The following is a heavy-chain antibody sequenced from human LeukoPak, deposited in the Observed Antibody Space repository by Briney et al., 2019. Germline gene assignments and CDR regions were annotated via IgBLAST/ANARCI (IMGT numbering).Heavy chain of an antibody. J-gene: IGHJ4*02. CDR2: ISGTGATT. V-gene: IGHV3-23*01. Sequence: GGSLRLSCAASGFTFSSYEMNWVRQAPGKGLEWVSTISGTGATTFYADSVRGRFTISRDNSKSTLSLQMNSLRAEDTAIYYCAKEDYWGQGTLVTVSS. CDR1: GFTFSSYE. CDR3: AKEDY.